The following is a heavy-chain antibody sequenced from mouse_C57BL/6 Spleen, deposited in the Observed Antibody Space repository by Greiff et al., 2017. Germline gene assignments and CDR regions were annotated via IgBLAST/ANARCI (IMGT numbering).Heavy chain of an antibody. CDR2: IDPEDGDT. CDR1: GFNIKDYY. D-gene: IGHD2-12*01. CDR3: TSYYSPSYWYFDV. J-gene: IGHJ1*03. Sequence: DVQLQESGAELVRPGASVKLSCTASGFNIKDYYMHWVKQRPEQGLEWIGRIDPEDGDTEYAPKFQGKATMTADTSSNTAYLQLSSLTSEDTAVYYCTSYYSPSYWYFDVWGTGTTVTVSS. V-gene: IGHV14-1*01.